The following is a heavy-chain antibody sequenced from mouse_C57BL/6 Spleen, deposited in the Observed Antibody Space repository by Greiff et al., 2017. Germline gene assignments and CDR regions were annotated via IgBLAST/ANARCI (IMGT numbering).Heavy chain of an antibody. J-gene: IGHJ3*01. Sequence: VQLQQSGPELVKPGASVKISCKASGYTFTDYYMNWVKQSHGKSLEWIGDINPNNGGTSYNQKFKGKATLTVDKSSSTAYMEVRSLATGDSAVYYLGLRTWFAYWGQGTLVTVSA. D-gene: IGHD2-4*01. CDR1: GYTFTDYY. CDR2: INPNNGGT. V-gene: IGHV1-26*01. CDR3: GLRTWFAY.